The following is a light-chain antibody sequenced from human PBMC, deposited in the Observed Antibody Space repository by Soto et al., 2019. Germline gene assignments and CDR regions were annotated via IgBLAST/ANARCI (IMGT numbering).Light chain of an antibody. CDR2: NAF. V-gene: IGKV3-20*01. Sequence: EIVLTQSPGTLSLSPGERATLSCRASQGVRDSRLAWYQQKPGQGPRLLIYNAFSRVTGIPDRFSGSGSGTDFTLTISRLEPEDFAVYYCQQYGVSPMYTFGQGTKLEVK. CDR1: QGVRDSR. CDR3: QQYGVSPMYT. J-gene: IGKJ2*01.